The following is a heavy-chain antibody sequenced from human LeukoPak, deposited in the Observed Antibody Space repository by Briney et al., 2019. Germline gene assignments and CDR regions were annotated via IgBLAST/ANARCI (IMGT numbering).Heavy chain of an antibody. J-gene: IGHJ5*02. CDR3: ARVTGGRYCSTTSCYMRGWFDP. CDR1: GYTLTELS. V-gene: IGHV1-24*01. CDR2: FDPEDGET. Sequence: GASVKVSCKVSGYTLTELSLHWVRQATGKGLEWMGGFDPEDGETIYAQKFQGRLAMTEDTSTDTAYMELSSLTSEDTAVYYCARVTGGRYCSTTSCYMRGWFDPWGQGTLVTVSS. D-gene: IGHD2-2*02.